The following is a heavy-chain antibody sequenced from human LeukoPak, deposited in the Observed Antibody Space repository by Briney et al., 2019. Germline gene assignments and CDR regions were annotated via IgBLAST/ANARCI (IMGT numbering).Heavy chain of an antibody. Sequence: ETLSLTCAVSGGSISSGGYSWSWIRQPPGKGLEWIGYIYYSGSTNYNPSLKSRVTISVDTSKNQFSLKLSSVTAADTAVYYCARGYVNMLDYWGQGTLVTVSS. V-gene: IGHV4-61*08. CDR1: GGSISSGGYS. D-gene: IGHD5-12*01. CDR2: IYYSGST. J-gene: IGHJ4*02. CDR3: ARGYVNMLDY.